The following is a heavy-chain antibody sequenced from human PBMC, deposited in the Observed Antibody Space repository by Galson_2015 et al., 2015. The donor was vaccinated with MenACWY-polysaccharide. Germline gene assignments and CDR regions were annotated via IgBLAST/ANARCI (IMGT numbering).Heavy chain of an antibody. CDR2: IWYDGSNK. V-gene: IGHV3-33*01. CDR1: GFTFSSYG. D-gene: IGHD6-19*01. CDR3: AREGASSGWYSAGVGGDFDY. J-gene: IGHJ4*02. Sequence: SLRLSCAASGFTFSSYGMLWVRQAPGKGLEWVAVIWYDGSNKYYADSVKGRFTISRDNSKNTLYLQMNSLRAEDTAVYYCAREGASSGWYSAGVGGDFDYWGQGTLVTVSS.